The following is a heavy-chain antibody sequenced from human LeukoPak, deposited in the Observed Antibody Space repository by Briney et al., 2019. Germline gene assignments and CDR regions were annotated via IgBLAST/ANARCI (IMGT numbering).Heavy chain of an antibody. V-gene: IGHV4-59*08. CDR3: ARINSSGWYYFDY. J-gene: IGHJ4*02. D-gene: IGHD6-19*01. CDR1: GGSISSYY. CDR2: IYYSGST. Sequence: SETLSLTCTVSGGSISSYYWSWIRQPPGKGLEWIGYIYYSGSTNYNPSLKSRVTISVDTSKNQFSLKLSSVTAADTAVYYCARINSSGWYYFDYWGQGTLVTVSS.